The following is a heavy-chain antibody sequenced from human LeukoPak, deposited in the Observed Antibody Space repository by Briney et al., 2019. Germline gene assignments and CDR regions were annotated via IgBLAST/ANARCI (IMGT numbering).Heavy chain of an antibody. Sequence: GASVKVSCKASGFTFTSSAVQWVRQARGQRHERIGWIVVGSGNTNYAQKFQERVTITRDMSTSTAYMELSSLRSEDTAVYYCAVSTVTNAPMPRNWYFDLWGRGTLVTVSS. CDR2: IVVGSGNT. CDR3: AVSTVTNAPMPRNWYFDL. D-gene: IGHD4-17*01. J-gene: IGHJ2*01. V-gene: IGHV1-58*01. CDR1: GFTFTSSA.